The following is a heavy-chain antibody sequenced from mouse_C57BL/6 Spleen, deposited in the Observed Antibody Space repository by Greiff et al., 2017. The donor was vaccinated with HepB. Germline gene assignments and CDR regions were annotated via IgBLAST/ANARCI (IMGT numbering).Heavy chain of an antibody. CDR3: ARSLYYFDY. Sequence: VQLQQSGAELVKPGASVKMSCKASGYTFTSYWITWVKQRPGQGLEWIGDIYPGSGSTNYNEKFKSKATLTVDTSSSTAYMQLSSLTYEDSAVYYCARSLYYFDYWGQGTTLTVSS. CDR1: GYTFTSYW. CDR2: IYPGSGST. J-gene: IGHJ2*01. V-gene: IGHV1-55*01. D-gene: IGHD2-3*01.